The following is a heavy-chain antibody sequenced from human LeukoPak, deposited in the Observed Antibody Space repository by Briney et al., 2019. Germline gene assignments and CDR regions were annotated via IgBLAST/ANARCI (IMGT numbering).Heavy chain of an antibody. CDR3: ARGRSCSSTSCYHYFDY. J-gene: IGHJ4*02. Sequence: ASVKVSCKASGYTFTSYYMHWVRQAPGQGLQWMGLINPSDGSTTYAQKFQGRVTITADESTSTAYMELSSLRSEDTAVYYCARGRSCSSTSCYHYFDYWGQGTLVTVSS. V-gene: IGHV1-46*01. CDR1: GYTFTSYY. D-gene: IGHD2-2*01. CDR2: INPSDGST.